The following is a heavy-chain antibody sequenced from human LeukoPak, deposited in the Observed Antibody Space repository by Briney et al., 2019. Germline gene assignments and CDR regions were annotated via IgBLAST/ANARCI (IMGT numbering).Heavy chain of an antibody. J-gene: IGHJ4*02. CDR1: GYTLTELS. V-gene: IGHV1-24*01. CDR3: AGGSSGWYAAYFDY. D-gene: IGHD6-19*01. Sequence: GASVKVSCKVSGYTLTELSMHWVRQAPGKGLEWMGGLDPEDGETIYAQNFQGRVTMTEDTSTDTAYMGLSNLRSEDTAVYYCAGGSSGWYAAYFDYWGQGTLVTVSS. CDR2: LDPEDGET.